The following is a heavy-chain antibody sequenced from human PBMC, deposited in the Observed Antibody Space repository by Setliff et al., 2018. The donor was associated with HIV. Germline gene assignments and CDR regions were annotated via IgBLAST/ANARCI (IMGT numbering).Heavy chain of an antibody. CDR2: MSSSGTPI. CDR1: GFTVSNYE. J-gene: IGHJ6*02. Sequence: GALRLSCVASGFTVSNYEMNWVRQAPGKGLEWVSHMSSSGTPIYYEDSVRGRFTISRDNAKNSLDLQMNSLRAEDTAVYYCARDKGSRTTVTYYYGMDVWGQGTTVTVSS. D-gene: IGHD4-17*01. CDR3: ARDKGSRTTVTYYYGMDV. V-gene: IGHV3-48*03.